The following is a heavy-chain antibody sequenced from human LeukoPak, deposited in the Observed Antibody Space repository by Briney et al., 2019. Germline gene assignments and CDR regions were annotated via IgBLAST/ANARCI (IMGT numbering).Heavy chain of an antibody. CDR2: IRLDGSTT. CDR1: GFTFSSYE. Sequence: GGSLRLSCAASGFTFSSYEMNWVRQAPGKGLEWLAFIRLDGSTTYYADSVKGRFTISRDNSKNTLYLQMNSLRPEDTAVYFCAKGYGSGSWGQGTLVTVSS. V-gene: IGHV3-30*02. J-gene: IGHJ5*02. CDR3: AKGYGSGS. D-gene: IGHD3-10*01.